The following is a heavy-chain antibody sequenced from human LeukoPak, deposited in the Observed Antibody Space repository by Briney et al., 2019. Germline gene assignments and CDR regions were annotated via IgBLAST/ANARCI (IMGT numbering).Heavy chain of an antibody. D-gene: IGHD3-3*01. Sequence: ASETLSLTCAVYGGSFSGYYWSWIRQPPGKGLEWIGEINHSGSTNYNPSLKSRVTISVDTSKNQFSLKLSSVTAADTAVSYCASRAKFTIFGVAYSYYFDYWGQGTLVTVSS. CDR2: INHSGST. CDR1: GGSFSGYY. CDR3: ASRAKFTIFGVAYSYYFDY. V-gene: IGHV4-34*01. J-gene: IGHJ4*02.